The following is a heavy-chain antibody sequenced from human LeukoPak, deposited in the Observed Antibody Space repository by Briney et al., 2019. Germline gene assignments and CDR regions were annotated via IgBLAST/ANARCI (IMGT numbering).Heavy chain of an antibody. J-gene: IGHJ6*02. Sequence: SETLSLTCAVYGGSFSGYYWSWIRQPPGKGLEWIGYIYYSGSTNYNPSLKSRVTISVDTSKNQFSLKLSSVTAADTAVYYCARDTAPSYYDSSGSNDYYYYYGMDVWGQGTTVTVSS. CDR2: IYYSGST. CDR3: ARDTAPSYYDSSGSNDYYYYYGMDV. D-gene: IGHD3-22*01. CDR1: GGSFSGYY. V-gene: IGHV4-59*01.